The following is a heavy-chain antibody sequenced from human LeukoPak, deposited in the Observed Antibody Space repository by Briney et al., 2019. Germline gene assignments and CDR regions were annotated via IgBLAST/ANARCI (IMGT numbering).Heavy chain of an antibody. CDR2: INPNSGGT. D-gene: IGHD2-2*01. CDR3: ARIRCSSTSCNHYFDY. CDR1: GYTFTGYY. J-gene: IGHJ4*02. V-gene: IGHV1-2*02. Sequence: ASVKVSCKASGYTFTGYYMHWVRQAPGQGLEWMGWINPNSGGTNYAQKFQGRVTMTRDTSISTAYMELSRLRSDDTAVCYCARIRCSSTSCNHYFDYWGPGTLVTVSS.